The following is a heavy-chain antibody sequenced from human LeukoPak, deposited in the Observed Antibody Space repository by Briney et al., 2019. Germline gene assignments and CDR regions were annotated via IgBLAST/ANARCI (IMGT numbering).Heavy chain of an antibody. CDR2: INPNSGGT. Sequence: ASVKVSCKASGYTFTGYYMHWVRQAPGQGLEWMRRINPNSGGTNYAQKFQGRVTMTRDTSISTAYMELSRLRSDDTAVYYCARDRVVVGATTGFDYWGQGTLVTVSS. J-gene: IGHJ4*02. CDR3: ARDRVVVGATTGFDY. V-gene: IGHV1-2*02. D-gene: IGHD1-26*01. CDR1: GYTFTGYY.